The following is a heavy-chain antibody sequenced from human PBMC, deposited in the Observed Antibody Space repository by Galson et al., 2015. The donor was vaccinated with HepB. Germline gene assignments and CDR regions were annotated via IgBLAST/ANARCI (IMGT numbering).Heavy chain of an antibody. Sequence: SLRLSCAASGFTFSSYSMNWVRQAPGKGLEWVSSISTSSSYIFYADSVKGRFTISRDNAKNSLYLQMNSLRAEDTAVYYCARDLVYYYDSSGYPSPSYFDSWGQGTLVTVSS. J-gene: IGHJ4*02. CDR1: GFTFSSYS. CDR3: ARDLVYYYDSSGYPSPSYFDS. D-gene: IGHD3-22*01. V-gene: IGHV3-21*01. CDR2: ISTSSSYI.